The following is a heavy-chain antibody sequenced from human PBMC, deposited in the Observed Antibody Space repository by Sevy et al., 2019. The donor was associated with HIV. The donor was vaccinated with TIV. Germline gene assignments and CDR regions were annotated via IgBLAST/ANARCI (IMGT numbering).Heavy chain of an antibody. D-gene: IGHD5-18*01. CDR1: GFSVNSNY. Sequence: GGSLRLSCAASGFSVNSNYMTWVRQAPGKGLEGVSVIYSDETTYHADSVKDRFTISRDNSKNMLYLQMSSLRAEDTVIYYCARGKSGYGDALNYWGQGTLVTVSS. CDR3: ARGKSGYGDALNY. V-gene: IGHV3-66*01. J-gene: IGHJ4*02. CDR2: IYSDETT.